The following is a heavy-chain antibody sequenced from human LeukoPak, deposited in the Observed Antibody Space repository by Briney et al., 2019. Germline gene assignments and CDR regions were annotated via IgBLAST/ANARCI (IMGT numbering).Heavy chain of an antibody. J-gene: IGHJ4*02. CDR3: HLWSGYDADY. CDR1: VFTFSSHD. CDR2: ISYDGSNK. V-gene: IGHV3-30-3*01. Sequence: GGSLRLSCATSVFTFSSHDMHWVRRAPAKGLEWVAVISYDGSNKYYADSVKGRFTISRDNSKNTLYLQMNSLRAEDTAVYYCHLWSGYDADYWGQGTLVTVS. D-gene: IGHD3-3*01.